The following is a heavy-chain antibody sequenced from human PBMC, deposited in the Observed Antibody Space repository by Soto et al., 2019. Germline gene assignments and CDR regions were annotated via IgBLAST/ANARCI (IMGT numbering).Heavy chain of an antibody. J-gene: IGHJ5*02. V-gene: IGHV4-4*07. Sequence: SETLSLTCSVAGGSINNYYWSWVRQSAGKGLEWIGRVFTTGTTDYNPSLKCRVTISVDTSKNQFSLRLRSVTAADTAIYYCARDFNSIFDDFADMRWNFDPWGQGALVTVSS. CDR3: ARDFNSIFDDFADMRWNFDP. D-gene: IGHD3-3*02. CDR1: GGSINNYY. CDR2: VFTTGTT.